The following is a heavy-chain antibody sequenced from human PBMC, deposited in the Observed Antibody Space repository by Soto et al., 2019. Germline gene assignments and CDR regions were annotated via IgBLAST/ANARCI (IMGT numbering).Heavy chain of an antibody. D-gene: IGHD6-13*01. Sequence: ASVKVSCKASGYTFTSYYINWVRQATGQGLEWMGWMNPNSGNTGYAQKFQGRVTMTRNTSISTAYMELSSLRSEDTAVYYCARGGYSSSWYSNYYYYYMDVWGKGTTVTVSS. J-gene: IGHJ6*03. V-gene: IGHV1-8*01. CDR3: ARGGYSSSWYSNYYYYYMDV. CDR2: MNPNSGNT. CDR1: GYTFTSYY.